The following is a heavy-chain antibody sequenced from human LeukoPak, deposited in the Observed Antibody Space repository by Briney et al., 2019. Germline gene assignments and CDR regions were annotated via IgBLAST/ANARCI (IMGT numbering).Heavy chain of an antibody. V-gene: IGHV1-46*01. CDR2: INPSGGST. CDR3: ARDLDSGGGSD. D-gene: IGHD3-10*01. CDR1: GYTFTYYY. Sequence: ASVKVSCKASGYTFTYYYIHWVRQAPGQGLEWMGIINPSGGSTSYAQKFQGRVTMTRDTSTSTVYMELSSLKSEHTAVYYCARDLDSGGGSDWGQGSLVTVSS. J-gene: IGHJ4*02.